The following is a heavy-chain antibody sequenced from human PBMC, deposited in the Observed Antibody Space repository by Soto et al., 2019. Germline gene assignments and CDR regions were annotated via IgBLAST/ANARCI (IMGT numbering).Heavy chain of an antibody. D-gene: IGHD3-22*01. V-gene: IGHV3-33*01. CDR1: GFTLSSYG. Sequence: QVQLVESGGGVVQPGRSLRLSFAASGFTLSSYGMHWVGQAPAKGLEWVAVIWYDGSNKYYADSVKGRFTISRDNSKNTLYLQMNSLRAEDTAVYYCARDGDYYDSSGQHDAFDIWGQGTMVTVSS. CDR3: ARDGDYYDSSGQHDAFDI. J-gene: IGHJ3*02. CDR2: IWYDGSNK.